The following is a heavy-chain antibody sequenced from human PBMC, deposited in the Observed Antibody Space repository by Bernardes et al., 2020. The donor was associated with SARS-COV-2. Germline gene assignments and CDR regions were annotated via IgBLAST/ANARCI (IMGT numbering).Heavy chain of an antibody. Sequence: SGPTLVKPTQTLTLTCTFSGFSLSTSEVGVGWIRQPPGKALEWLALIYWDDDRRYSPSLKNRLTITKDTSKNQVVLTMTNTDPVDTATYYCAHRRINTDFDYWGQGTLVTVSS. CDR2: IYWDDDR. CDR1: GFSLSTSEVG. D-gene: IGHD3-16*01. J-gene: IGHJ4*02. CDR3: AHRRINTDFDY. V-gene: IGHV2-5*02.